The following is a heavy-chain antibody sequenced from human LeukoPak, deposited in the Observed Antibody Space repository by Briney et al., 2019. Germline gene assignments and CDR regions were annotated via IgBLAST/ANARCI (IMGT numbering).Heavy chain of an antibody. Sequence: SETLSLTCTVSGDSISTYYWSWIRQPPGKGLEWIGYIYYRVTSDYNPSLKSRVTMSLDMSTRQISLKLSSVTAADTAVYYCARGSPPRRNYDSRGYYSYYFDYWGQGTLVTVSS. CDR3: ARGSPPRRNYDSRGYYSYYFDY. CDR1: GDSISTYY. CDR2: IYYRVTS. V-gene: IGHV4-59*01. D-gene: IGHD3-22*01. J-gene: IGHJ4*02.